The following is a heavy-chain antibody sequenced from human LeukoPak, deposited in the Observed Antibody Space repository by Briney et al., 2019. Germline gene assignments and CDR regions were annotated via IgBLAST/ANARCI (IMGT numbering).Heavy chain of an antibody. CDR1: GYTLTELS. J-gene: IGHJ4*02. D-gene: IGHD3-22*01. V-gene: IGHV1-24*01. Sequence: ASVKVSCKVSGYTLTELSMHWVRQAPGKGLEWMGGFDPEDGETIYAQKLQGRVTMTTDTSTSTAYMELRSLRSDDTAVYYCARRLDYYDISGYHTLDYWGQGTLVTVSS. CDR3: ARRLDYYDISGYHTLDY. CDR2: FDPEDGET.